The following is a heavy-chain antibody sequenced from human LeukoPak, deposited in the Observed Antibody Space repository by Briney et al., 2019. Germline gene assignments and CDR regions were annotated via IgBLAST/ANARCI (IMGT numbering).Heavy chain of an antibody. J-gene: IGHJ3*02. D-gene: IGHD3-10*01. CDR2: INHSGST. CDR3: ASPRVRGVTHNNLRDAFDI. V-gene: IGHV4-34*01. CDR1: GGSFSGYY. Sequence: SETLTLTCAVYGGSFSGYYWSWIRQPPGKGLEWIGEINHSGSTNYNPSLKSRVTISVDTSKNQFSLKLSSVTAADTAVYYCASPRVRGVTHNNLRDAFDIWGQGTMVTVSS.